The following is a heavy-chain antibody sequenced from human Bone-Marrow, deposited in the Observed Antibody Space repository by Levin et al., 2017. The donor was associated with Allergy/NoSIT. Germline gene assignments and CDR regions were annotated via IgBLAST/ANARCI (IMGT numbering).Heavy chain of an antibody. J-gene: IGHJ2*01. Sequence: SETLSLTCTVSGGSITTYYWSWIRQSPDKGLEWIGYIFYSGNTKYNPSLESRVTMSFDTTKAQFSLKLTSVTAADTAVYYCARKGFGDWYFDLWGRGTLVTVSS. V-gene: IGHV4-59*01. CDR2: IFYSGNT. CDR1: GGSITTYY. CDR3: ARKGFGDWYFDL. D-gene: IGHD3-3*01.